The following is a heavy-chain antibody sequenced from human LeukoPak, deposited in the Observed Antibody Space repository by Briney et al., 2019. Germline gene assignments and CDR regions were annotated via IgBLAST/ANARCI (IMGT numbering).Heavy chain of an antibody. D-gene: IGHD6-6*01. CDR3: ARDIAARLGGFDP. CDR2: IYYSGST. J-gene: IGHJ5*02. Sequence: SETLSLTCTVSGGSISSYYWSWIRQPPGKGLEWIGYIYYSGSTNYNPSLKSRVTISVDTSKSQFSLKLSSVTAADTAVYYCARDIAARLGGFDPWGQGTLVTVSS. V-gene: IGHV4-59*01. CDR1: GGSISSYY.